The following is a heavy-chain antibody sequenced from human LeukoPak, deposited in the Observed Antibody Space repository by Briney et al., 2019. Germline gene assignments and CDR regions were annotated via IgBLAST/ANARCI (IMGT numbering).Heavy chain of an antibody. CDR2: IYYSGST. CDR1: GGSISSGGYS. V-gene: IGHV4-30-4*07. CDR3: ARSVDSMVRGALEN. Sequence: SETLSLTCAVSGGSISSGGYSWSWIRQPPGKGLEWIGYIYYSGSTHYNPSLKSRVTISVDTSKNQFSLKLSSVTAADTAVYYCARSVDSMVRGALENWGQGTLVTVSS. D-gene: IGHD3-10*01. J-gene: IGHJ4*02.